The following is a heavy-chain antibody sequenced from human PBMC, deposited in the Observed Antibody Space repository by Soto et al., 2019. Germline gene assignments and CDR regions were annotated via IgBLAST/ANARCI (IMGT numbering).Heavy chain of an antibody. V-gene: IGHV4-59*08. CDR1: GGSISSYY. CDR2: IYYSGST. Sequence: SETLSLTCTVSGGSISSYYWSWIRQPPGKGLEWIVYIYYSGSTNYNPSLKSRVTISVDTSKNQFSLKLSSVTAADTAVYYCARHLYDYTHFDYWGQGTLVTVSS. D-gene: IGHD3-16*01. CDR3: ARHLYDYTHFDY. J-gene: IGHJ4*02.